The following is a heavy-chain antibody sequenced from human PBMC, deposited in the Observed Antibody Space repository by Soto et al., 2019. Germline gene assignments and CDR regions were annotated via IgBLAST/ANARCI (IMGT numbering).Heavy chain of an antibody. D-gene: IGHD3-10*01. CDR3: ARRQVRGVLQYGLDV. CDR1: GGSISSSSYY. V-gene: IGHV4-39*01. Sequence: LSLTCTVSGGSISSSSYYWGWIRQPPGKGLEWIGSVYYTGSTYYNPSLKSRVTISVDTSKNQFSLKVNSVSAADTAIYYCARRQVRGVLQYGLDVWGQGTTVTVSS. J-gene: IGHJ6*02. CDR2: VYYTGST.